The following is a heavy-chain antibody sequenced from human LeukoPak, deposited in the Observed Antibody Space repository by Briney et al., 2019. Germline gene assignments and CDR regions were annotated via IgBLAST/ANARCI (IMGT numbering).Heavy chain of an antibody. D-gene: IGHD5-12*01. CDR1: GGSISSGGYY. J-gene: IGHJ5*02. CDR2: IYYSGST. CDR3: ARDLRNEWLRFGYWFDP. Sequence: SQTLSLTCTVSGGSISSGGYYWSWIRQHPGKGLEWIGYIYYSGSTYYNPSLKSRVTISVDTSKNQFSLKLSSVTAADTAVYYCARDLRNEWLRFGYWFDPWGQGTLVTVSS. V-gene: IGHV4-30-4*08.